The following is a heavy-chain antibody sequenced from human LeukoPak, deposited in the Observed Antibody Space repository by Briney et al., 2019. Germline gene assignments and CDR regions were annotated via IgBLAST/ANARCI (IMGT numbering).Heavy chain of an antibody. CDR3: ARVSSSWYIDY. V-gene: IGHV4-30-4*08. J-gene: IGHJ4*02. D-gene: IGHD6-13*01. Sequence: SQTLSLTCTVSGGSISSGDYYLSWIRQPPGKGLEWIGYIYYSGSTYYNPSLKSRVTISVDTSKNQFSLKLSSVTAADTAVYYCARVSSSWYIDYWGQGTLVTVSS. CDR2: IYYSGST. CDR1: GGSISSGDYY.